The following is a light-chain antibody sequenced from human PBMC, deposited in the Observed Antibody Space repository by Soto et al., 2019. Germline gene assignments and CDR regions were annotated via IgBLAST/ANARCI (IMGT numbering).Light chain of an antibody. CDR1: SSDVGNYNL. J-gene: IGLJ1*01. CDR2: DVS. V-gene: IGLV2-14*02. Sequence: QSVLTQPASVSGSPGQSITISCTGTSSDVGNYNLVSWYQQHPGKAPKLMIYDVSKRPSGVSNRFSGSKSGNTASLTISGLQAEDEADYYCSSYTSSNTYVFGTGTKVTVL. CDR3: SSYTSSNTYV.